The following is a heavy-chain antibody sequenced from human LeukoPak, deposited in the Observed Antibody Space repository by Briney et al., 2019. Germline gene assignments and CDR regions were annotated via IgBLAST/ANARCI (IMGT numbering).Heavy chain of an antibody. CDR1: GFTFSSYW. CDR2: IKQDGSEK. Sequence: GGSLRLSCAASGFTFSSYWMSWVRQAPGKGLEWVANIKQDGSEKYYVDSVKGGFTISRDNAKNSLYLQMNSLRAEDTAVYYCARDRGSGWPNPDAFDIWGQGTMVTVSS. D-gene: IGHD6-19*01. CDR3: ARDRGSGWPNPDAFDI. J-gene: IGHJ3*02. V-gene: IGHV3-7*01.